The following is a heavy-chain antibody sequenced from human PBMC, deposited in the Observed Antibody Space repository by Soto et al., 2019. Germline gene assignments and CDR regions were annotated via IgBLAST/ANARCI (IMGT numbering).Heavy chain of an antibody. CDR2: ISPKSGGT. V-gene: IGHV1-2*02. Sequence: ASVKVSCKASGYTFINYYMHWVRQAPGQGFEWMGRISPKSGGTNYAQKFQGRVSMTWDTSLKTAYMELSSLMSEDTAVYYCARPPGIAAARNPYYFDYWGQGTLVTVSS. J-gene: IGHJ4*02. D-gene: IGHD6-13*01. CDR3: ARPPGIAAARNPYYFDY. CDR1: GYTFINYY.